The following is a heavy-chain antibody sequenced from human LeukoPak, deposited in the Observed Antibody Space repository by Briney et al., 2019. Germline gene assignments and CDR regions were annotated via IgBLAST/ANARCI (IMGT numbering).Heavy chain of an antibody. V-gene: IGHV3-7*01. CDR3: ARDPSSLRDSYDY. CDR2: IKQDGSEK. CDR1: GFTFSSYW. Sequence: GGSLRLSCAASGFTFSSYWMSWVRQAPGKGLEWVANIKQDGSEKYYVDSVKGRFTISRDNAKNSLYLQMNSLRAEDTAVYYCARDPSSLRDSYDYWGQGTLVTVSS. J-gene: IGHJ4*02.